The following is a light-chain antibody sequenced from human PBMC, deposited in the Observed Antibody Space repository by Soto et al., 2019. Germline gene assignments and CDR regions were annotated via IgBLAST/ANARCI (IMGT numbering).Light chain of an antibody. J-gene: IGKJ1*01. Sequence: EIVMTQSPATLSVSPGERATLSCRASQSVNSNLAWYQQKPGQAPRLLIYGASTRATRIPATFSGSGSGTEFTHTISSLQSEDFAVYYCQQYNNWPPWTFGQGTKVEIK. CDR1: QSVNSN. CDR3: QQYNNWPPWT. CDR2: GAS. V-gene: IGKV3-15*01.